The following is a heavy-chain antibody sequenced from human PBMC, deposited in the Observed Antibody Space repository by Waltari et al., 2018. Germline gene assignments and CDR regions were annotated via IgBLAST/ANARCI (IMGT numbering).Heavy chain of an antibody. J-gene: IGHJ6*03. Sequence: QVQLQESGPGLVKPSETLSLTCTVSGGSLSSYYWSWLRQPPGTGLEWIGYIYYSGSTNYNPSLKSRVTISVDTSKNQFSLKLSSVTAADTAVYYCARADGSGSYYNNYYYYMDVWGKGTTVTVSS. D-gene: IGHD3-10*01. V-gene: IGHV4-59*01. CDR2: IYYSGST. CDR1: GGSLSSYY. CDR3: ARADGSGSYYNNYYYYMDV.